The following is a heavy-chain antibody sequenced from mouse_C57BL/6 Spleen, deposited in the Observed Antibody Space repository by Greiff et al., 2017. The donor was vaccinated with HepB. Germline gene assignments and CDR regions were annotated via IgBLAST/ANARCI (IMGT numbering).Heavy chain of an antibody. Sequence: VQLQQSGAELARPGASVKMSCKASGYTFTSYTMHWVKQRPGQGLEWMGYINPSSGYTKYNQKFKDKATLTADKSSSTAYMQLSSLTSEDSAVYYCARTTMVLRYFDVWGTGTTVTVSS. CDR1: GYTFTSYT. D-gene: IGHD2-1*01. CDR3: ARTTMVLRYFDV. V-gene: IGHV1-4*01. J-gene: IGHJ1*03. CDR2: INPSSGYT.